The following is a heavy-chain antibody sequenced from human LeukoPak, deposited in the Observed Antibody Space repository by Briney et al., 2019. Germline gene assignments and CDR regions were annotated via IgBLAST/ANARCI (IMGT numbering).Heavy chain of an antibody. CDR1: GGTFSSHA. Sequence: GASVKVPCKTSGGTFSSHAINWGRQAPGQGLEWMGGSIPHFGTTIYAHKLQGRVTSTADESTSTAYMELSSLRSEDTAVYYCVRGPTSSGYYFRYFQYWGQGTLVAVSS. D-gene: IGHD3-22*01. CDR3: VRGPTSSGYYFRYFQY. V-gene: IGHV1-69*13. CDR2: SIPHFGTT. J-gene: IGHJ1*01.